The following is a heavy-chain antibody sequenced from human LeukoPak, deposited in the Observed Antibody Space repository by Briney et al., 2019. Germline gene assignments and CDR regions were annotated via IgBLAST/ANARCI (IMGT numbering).Heavy chain of an antibody. D-gene: IGHD3-22*01. V-gene: IGHV4-34*01. CDR3: ARGRRRLYYDSSGYFNFDY. CDR2: INHSGST. Sequence: GSLRLSCAASGFTVSSNYMSWVRQPPGKGLEWIGEINHSGSTNYNPSLKSRVTISVDTSKNQFSLKLSSVTAADTAVYYCARGRRRLYYDSSGYFNFDYWGQGTLVTVSS. J-gene: IGHJ4*02. CDR1: GFTVSSNY.